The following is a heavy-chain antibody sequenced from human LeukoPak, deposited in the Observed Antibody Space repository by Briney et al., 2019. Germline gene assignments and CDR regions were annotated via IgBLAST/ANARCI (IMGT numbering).Heavy chain of an antibody. CDR2: IISSGSNM. CDR1: GFTFSTYS. Sequence: GGSLRLSCAASGFTFSTYSMHWVRQAPGKGLEWVSSIISSGSNMYYADSVKGRFTVSRDNAKNSLYLQMNSLRAEDTAVYYCARDYNYDSSGYYGSDYWGQGTLVTVSS. V-gene: IGHV3-21*06. J-gene: IGHJ4*02. D-gene: IGHD3-22*01. CDR3: ARDYNYDSSGYYGSDY.